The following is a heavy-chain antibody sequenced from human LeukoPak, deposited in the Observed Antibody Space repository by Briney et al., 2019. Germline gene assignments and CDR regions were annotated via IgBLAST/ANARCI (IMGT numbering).Heavy chain of an antibody. D-gene: IGHD3-16*02. CDR3: ARVGRVRLGELSSFDY. CDR2: ISSSGSTI. V-gene: IGHV3-48*03. J-gene: IGHJ4*02. CDR1: GFTFSSYE. Sequence: PGGSLRLSCAASGFTFSSYEMNWVRQAPGKGLEWVSYISSSGSTIYYADSVKGRFTISRDNAKNSLYLQMNSLRAEDTAVYYCARVGRVRLGELSSFDYWGQGTLVTVSS.